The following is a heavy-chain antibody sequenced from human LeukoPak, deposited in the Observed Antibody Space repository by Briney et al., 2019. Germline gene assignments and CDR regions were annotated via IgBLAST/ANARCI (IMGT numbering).Heavy chain of an antibody. CDR1: GFTFSSYG. Sequence: GRSLRLSCAASGFTFSSYGMHWVRQAPGKGLEWVAVISYDGSNKYYADSVKGRFTISRDNSKNTLYLQMNSLRAEDTAVYYCARDLYCSSTSCYRGYFDYWGQGTLVTVSS. V-gene: IGHV3-30*03. CDR2: ISYDGSNK. D-gene: IGHD2-2*02. CDR3: ARDLYCSSTSCYRGYFDY. J-gene: IGHJ4*02.